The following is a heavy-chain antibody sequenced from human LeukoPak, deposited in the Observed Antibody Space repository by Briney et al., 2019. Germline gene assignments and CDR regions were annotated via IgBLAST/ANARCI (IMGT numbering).Heavy chain of an antibody. J-gene: IGHJ4*02. CDR3: ARGSSGWYFDY. D-gene: IGHD6-19*01. Sequence: GGTLRLSCAASGFTFSSYWMSWVRQAPGKGLEWVANIKQDGSEKYYVDSVKGRFTISRDNAKNSLHLQMNSLRAEDTAVYYCARGSSGWYFDYWGQGTLVTVSS. V-gene: IGHV3-7*01. CDR1: GFTFSSYW. CDR2: IKQDGSEK.